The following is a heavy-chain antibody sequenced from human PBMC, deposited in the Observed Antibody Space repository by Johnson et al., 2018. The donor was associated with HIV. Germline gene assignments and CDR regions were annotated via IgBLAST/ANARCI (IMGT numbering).Heavy chain of an antibody. CDR2: INGDGSSL. Sequence: VQLVESGGGLVQPGGSLRLSCAASGFIFRNYWMHWVRQTPGKGLVWVSRINGDGSSLTYVDSVKGRFTIARDNAKNTLYLELKSLRSEDTAVYYCASTGSGSDDAFDIWGQGTMVTVSS. D-gene: IGHD3-10*01. J-gene: IGHJ3*02. V-gene: IGHV3-74*03. CDR1: GFIFRNYW. CDR3: ASTGSGSDDAFDI.